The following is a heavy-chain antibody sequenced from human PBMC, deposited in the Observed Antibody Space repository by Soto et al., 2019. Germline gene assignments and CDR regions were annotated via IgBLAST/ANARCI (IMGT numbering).Heavy chain of an antibody. CDR2: ISAYNGNT. J-gene: IGHJ6*03. Sequence: GASVKVSCKASGYTFTSYGISWVRQAPGQGLEWMGWISAYNGNTNYAQKLQGRVTMTTDTSTSTAYMELRSLRSDDTAVYYCARRYYYGSEVGPYYYYYMDVWAKGTTVTVSS. CDR3: ARRYYYGSEVGPYYYYYMDV. D-gene: IGHD3-10*01. CDR1: GYTFTSYG. V-gene: IGHV1-18*01.